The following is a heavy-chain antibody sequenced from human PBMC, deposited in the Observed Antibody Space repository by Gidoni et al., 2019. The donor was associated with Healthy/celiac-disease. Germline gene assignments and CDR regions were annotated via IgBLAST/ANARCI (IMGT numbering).Heavy chain of an antibody. J-gene: IGHJ5*02. Sequence: EVQLVESGGGLVKPGGSLRLSCAASGFTFSSYSMHWVRQAPGKGLEWGSSIRSSSSYIYYADSVKGRFTISRDNAKNSLYLQMNSLRAEDTAVYYCARERSIGVVAGTVNWFDPWGQGTLVTVSS. V-gene: IGHV3-21*01. CDR2: IRSSSSYI. CDR1: GFTFSSYS. D-gene: IGHD6-19*01. CDR3: ARERSIGVVAGTVNWFDP.